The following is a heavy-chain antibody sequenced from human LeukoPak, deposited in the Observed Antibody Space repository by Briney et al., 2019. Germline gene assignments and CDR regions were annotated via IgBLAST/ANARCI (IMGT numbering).Heavy chain of an antibody. CDR1: GFTFSSYS. V-gene: IGHV3-21*01. J-gene: IGHJ4*02. CDR2: ISSSSSYI. CDR3: ARGGASSSWYGYYFDY. Sequence: PGGSLRLSCAASGFTFSSYSMNWVRQAPGKGLEWVSSISSSSSYIYYADSVKGRFTISRDNAKNSLYLQMNSLRAEDTAVYYCARGGASSSWYGYYFDYWGQGTLVTVSS. D-gene: IGHD6-13*01.